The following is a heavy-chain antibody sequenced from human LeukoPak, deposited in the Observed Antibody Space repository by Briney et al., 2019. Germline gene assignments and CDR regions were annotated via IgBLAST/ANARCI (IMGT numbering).Heavy chain of an antibody. D-gene: IGHD1-1*01. CDR1: GYTLTELS. Sequence: ASVNVSCKVSGYTLTELSMHWVRQAPGKGLEWVGGFDPEDGETIYAQKFQGRVTMTEDTSTDTAYMELSSLRSEDTAVYYCATHAHLVQLDPYYFYYWGQGTLVTVSS. J-gene: IGHJ4*02. CDR3: ATHAHLVQLDPYYFYY. CDR2: FDPEDGET. V-gene: IGHV1-24*01.